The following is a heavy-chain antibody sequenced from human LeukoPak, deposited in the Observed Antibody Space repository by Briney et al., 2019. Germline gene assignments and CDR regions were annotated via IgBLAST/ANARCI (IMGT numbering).Heavy chain of an antibody. CDR2: MNPNSGNT. J-gene: IGHJ4*02. Sequence: GASVKVSCKASGYTFTSYDINWVRQATGQGLEWMGWMNPNSGNTGYAQKFQGRVTMTRNTSISTAYMELSSLRSEDTAVYYCARVGAITGTPRGPQPFDYWGQGTLVTVSS. CDR3: ARVGAITGTPRGPQPFDY. CDR1: GYTFTSYD. D-gene: IGHD1-7*01. V-gene: IGHV1-8*01.